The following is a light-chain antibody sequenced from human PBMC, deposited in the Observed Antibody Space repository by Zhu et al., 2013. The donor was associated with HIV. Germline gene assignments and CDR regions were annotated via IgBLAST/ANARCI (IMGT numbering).Light chain of an antibody. Sequence: EIVLMQSPGTLSLSPGERATLSCRASETIGSTFLAWYQQKVGQSPRLLIYGVSIRVAGIPARFSGSGSGTEFTLTISSLQSEDFAVYYCQQYNNWPPVTFGGGTKVEIK. CDR1: ETIGST. V-gene: IGKV3-15*01. CDR3: QQYNNWPPVT. CDR2: GVS. J-gene: IGKJ4*01.